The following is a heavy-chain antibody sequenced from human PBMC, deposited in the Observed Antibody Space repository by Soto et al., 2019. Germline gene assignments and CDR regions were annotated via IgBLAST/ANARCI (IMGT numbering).Heavy chain of an antibody. V-gene: IGHV4-4*02. CDR2: IYHSGST. CDR1: GGSISSSNW. J-gene: IGHJ6*02. CDR3: ARRGYCTNGVCYYGMDV. D-gene: IGHD2-8*01. Sequence: QVQLQESGPGLVKPSGTLSLTCTVSGGSISSSNWWSWVRQPPGKGLEWIGEIYHSGSTNYNPSPKSRVTISVDQSKNQFALRLSSVTAADPAVYYCARRGYCTNGVCYYGMDVWGQGTTVTVSS.